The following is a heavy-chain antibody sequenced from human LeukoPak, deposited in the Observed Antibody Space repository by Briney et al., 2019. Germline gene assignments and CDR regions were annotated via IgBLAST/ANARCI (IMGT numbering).Heavy chain of an antibody. CDR1: GFTFSSYG. Sequence: QGWGSLRLSCAASGFTFSSYGMHWVRQAPGKGLEWVAVISYDGSNKYYADSVKGRFTISRDNSKNTLYLQMNSLRAEDTAVYYCAKDGAVPFDYWGQGTLVTVSS. V-gene: IGHV3-30*18. D-gene: IGHD6-19*01. CDR2: ISYDGSNK. J-gene: IGHJ4*02. CDR3: AKDGAVPFDY.